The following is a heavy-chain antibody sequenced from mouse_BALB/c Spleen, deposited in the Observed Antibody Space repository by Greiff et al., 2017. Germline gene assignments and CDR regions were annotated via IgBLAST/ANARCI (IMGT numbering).Heavy chain of an antibody. D-gene: IGHD2-1*01. Sequence: EVKLVESGGGLVKPGGSLKLSCAASGFTFSSYAMSWVRQTPEKRLEWVATISSGGSYTYYPDSVKGRFTISRDNAKNTLYLQMSSLRSEDTAMYYCASLYGNYWYFAVGGEGTTVTVPA. J-gene: IGHJ1*01. V-gene: IGHV5-9-3*01. CDR1: GFTFSSYA. CDR2: ISSGGSYT. CDR3: ASLYGNYWYFAV.